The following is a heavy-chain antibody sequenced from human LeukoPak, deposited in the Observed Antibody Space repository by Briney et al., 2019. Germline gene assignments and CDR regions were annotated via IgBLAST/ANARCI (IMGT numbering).Heavy chain of an antibody. V-gene: IGHV1-46*01. Sequence: ASVKVSCKASGYTFTGYYMHWVRQAPGQGLEWMGIINPSGGSTSYAQKFQGRVTMTRDTSTSTVYMELSSLRSEDTAVYYCARVPSGYDREGDFDYWGQGTLVTVSS. CDR1: GYTFTGYY. J-gene: IGHJ4*02. CDR2: INPSGGST. CDR3: ARVPSGYDREGDFDY. D-gene: IGHD5-12*01.